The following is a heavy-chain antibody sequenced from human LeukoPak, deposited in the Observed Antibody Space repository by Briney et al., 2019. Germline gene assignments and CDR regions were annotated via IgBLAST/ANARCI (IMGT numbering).Heavy chain of an antibody. V-gene: IGHV3-23*01. CDR2: ISGSGGST. D-gene: IGHD6-19*01. CDR1: GFSFSSYA. Sequence: GGSLRLSCAASGFSFSSYAMSWVRQAPGKGLEWVSAISGSGGSTYYADSVKGRFTISRDNSKSTLYLQMNSLRAEDTAVYYCAKAPSAVAGTPYYFDYWGQGTLVTVSS. J-gene: IGHJ4*02. CDR3: AKAPSAVAGTPYYFDY.